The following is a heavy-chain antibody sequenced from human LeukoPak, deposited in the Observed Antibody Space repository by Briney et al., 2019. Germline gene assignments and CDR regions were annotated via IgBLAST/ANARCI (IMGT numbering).Heavy chain of an antibody. CDR3: AREYDFWSGYYTD. J-gene: IGHJ4*02. CDR1: GGSISSYY. D-gene: IGHD3-3*01. V-gene: IGHV4-4*07. Sequence: SETLSLTCTVSGGSISSYYWSWVRQPAGEGLEWIGRIYTSASTNYNPSLKSRVTMSVDTSKNQFSLKLSSVTAADTAVYYCAREYDFWSGYYTDWGQGTLVTVSS. CDR2: IYTSAST.